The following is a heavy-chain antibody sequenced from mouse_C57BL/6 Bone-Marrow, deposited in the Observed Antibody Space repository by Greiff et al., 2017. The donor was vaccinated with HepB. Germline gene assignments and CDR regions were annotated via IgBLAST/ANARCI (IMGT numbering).Heavy chain of an antibody. V-gene: IGHV1-52*01. CDR1: GYTFTSYW. D-gene: IGHD2-4*01. CDR3: ARPFYYDYEYFDV. J-gene: IGHJ1*03. CDR2: IDPSDSET. Sequence: QVQLKQPGAELVRPGSSVKLSCKASGYTFTSYWMHWVKQRPIQGLEWIGNIDPSDSETHYNQKFKDKATLTVDKSSSTAYMQLSSLTSEDSAVYYCARPFYYDYEYFDVWGTGTTVTVSS.